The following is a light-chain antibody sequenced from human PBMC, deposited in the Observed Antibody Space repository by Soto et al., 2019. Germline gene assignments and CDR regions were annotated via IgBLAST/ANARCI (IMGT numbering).Light chain of an antibody. CDR1: SSDIGAGYD. V-gene: IGLV1-40*01. CDR2: DNT. Sequence: QSVLTQPPSVSGAPGQRVTISCTGSSSDIGAGYDVQWYQQLPGTAPKLLIYDNTNRPSGVPDRFSGSKSGTSASLAITGLQAEDEADYYCQSYDNILSAVVFGGGTKVTVL. J-gene: IGLJ2*01. CDR3: QSYDNILSAVV.